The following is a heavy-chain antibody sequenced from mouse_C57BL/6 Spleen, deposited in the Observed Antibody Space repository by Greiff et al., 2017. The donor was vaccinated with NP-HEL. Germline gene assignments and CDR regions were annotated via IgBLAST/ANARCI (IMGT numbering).Heavy chain of an antibody. CDR1: GYAFSSYW. V-gene: IGHV1-80*01. D-gene: IGHD2-5*01. Sequence: QVQLQQSGAELVKPGASVKISCKASGYAFSSYWMNWVKQRPGKGLEWIGQIYPGDGDTNYNGKFKGKATLTADKSSSTAYMQLSSLTSEDSAVYFCARDYSNYVGYFDYWGQGTTLTVSS. CDR3: ARDYSNYVGYFDY. J-gene: IGHJ2*01. CDR2: IYPGDGDT.